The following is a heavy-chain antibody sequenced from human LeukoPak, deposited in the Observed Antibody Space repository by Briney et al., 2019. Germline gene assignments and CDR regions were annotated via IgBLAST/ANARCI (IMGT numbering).Heavy chain of an antibody. Sequence: ASVKVSCKASGYTFTSYGISWVRQAPGQRLECMGWISAYNGNTNYAQKLQGRATMTTDTSTSTAYMELRSLRSDDTAVYYCARYRDYYYGMDVWGKGTTVTVSS. D-gene: IGHD4-11*01. CDR3: ARYRDYYYGMDV. CDR2: ISAYNGNT. J-gene: IGHJ6*04. V-gene: IGHV1-18*04. CDR1: GYTFTSYG.